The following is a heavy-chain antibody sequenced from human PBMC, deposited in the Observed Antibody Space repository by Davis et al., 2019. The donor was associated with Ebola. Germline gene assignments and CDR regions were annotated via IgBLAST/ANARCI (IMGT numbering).Heavy chain of an antibody. V-gene: IGHV4-59*08. Sequence: SETLSLTCTVSGGSISSYYWSWIRQPPGKGLEWIGYIYYSGSTYYNPSLKSRVTISVDTSKNQFSLKLSSVTAADTAVYYCARGVVPAAIGHGWFDPWGQGTLVTVSS. CDR1: GGSISSYY. CDR3: ARGVVPAAIGHGWFDP. CDR2: IYYSGST. J-gene: IGHJ5*02. D-gene: IGHD2-2*02.